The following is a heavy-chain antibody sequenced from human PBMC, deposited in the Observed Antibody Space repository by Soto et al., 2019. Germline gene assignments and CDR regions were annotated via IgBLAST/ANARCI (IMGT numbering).Heavy chain of an antibody. CDR3: AKDPEVVVTAPDY. CDR2: ISGSGGST. Sequence: WGSLRLSCAASGFTFSSYAMNWVRQAPGKGLEWVSAISGSGGSTYYVDSVKGRFTISRDNSRNTLYLQMNSLRAEDTAVYYCAKDPEVVVTAPDYWGQGTLVTVSS. CDR1: GFTFSSYA. V-gene: IGHV3-23*01. J-gene: IGHJ4*02. D-gene: IGHD2-21*02.